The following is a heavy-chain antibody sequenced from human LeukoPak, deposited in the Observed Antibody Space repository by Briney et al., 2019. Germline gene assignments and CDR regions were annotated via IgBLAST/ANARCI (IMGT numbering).Heavy chain of an antibody. CDR3: ARHRRSGDYGDYVTENYFDY. J-gene: IGHJ4*02. CDR2: IYYSGST. D-gene: IGHD4-17*01. V-gene: IGHV4-61*05. CDR1: GGSISSSSYY. Sequence: PSETLSLTCTVSGGSISSSSYYWGWIRQPPGKGLEWIGYIYYSGSTNYNPSLKSRVTISVDTSKNQFSLKLSSVTAADTAVYYCARHRRSGDYGDYVTENYFDYWGQGTLVTVSS.